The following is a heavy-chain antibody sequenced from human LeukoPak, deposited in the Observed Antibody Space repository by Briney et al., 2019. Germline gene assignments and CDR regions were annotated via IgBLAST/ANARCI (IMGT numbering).Heavy chain of an antibody. Sequence: PSETLSLTCAVYGGSFSGYYWSWIRQPPGKGLEWIGEIYHSGSTNYNPSLKSRVTISIDTSKKQFSLKLSSVTAADTAVYYCARGGNSRPKGRPSHSWYFDLWGRGTPVTVSS. CDR2: IYHSGST. CDR1: GGSFSGYY. J-gene: IGHJ2*01. V-gene: IGHV4-34*01. D-gene: IGHD6-13*01. CDR3: ARGGNSRPKGRPSHSWYFDL.